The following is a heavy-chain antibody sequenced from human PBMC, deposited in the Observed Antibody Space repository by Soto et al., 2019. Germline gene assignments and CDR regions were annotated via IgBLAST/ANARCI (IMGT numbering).Heavy chain of an antibody. J-gene: IGHJ6*02. CDR3: ARLYSTLYYYYGMDV. Sequence: SETLSLTCAVYGGSFSGYYWSWIRQPPGKGLEWIGEINHSGSTNYNPSLKSRVTISVDTSKNQFSLKLSSVTAADTAVYYCARLYSTLYYYYGMDVWGQGTTVTVSS. V-gene: IGHV4-34*01. CDR1: GGSFSGYY. CDR2: INHSGST. D-gene: IGHD6-13*01.